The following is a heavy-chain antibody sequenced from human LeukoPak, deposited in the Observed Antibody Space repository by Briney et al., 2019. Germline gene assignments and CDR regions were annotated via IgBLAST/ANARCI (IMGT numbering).Heavy chain of an antibody. CDR1: GGSIRSSYYY. CDR3: ARHYGL. J-gene: IGHJ4*02. V-gene: IGHV4-39*01. Sequence: SETLSLTCTVSGGSIRSSYYYWGWIRQPPGKGLEWIGSIYSSGSTYYNPSLKSRVTISVDTSKNQFSLKLTSVTAADTAVYYCARHYGLWGQGTLVTVSS. D-gene: IGHD4-17*01. CDR2: IYSSGST.